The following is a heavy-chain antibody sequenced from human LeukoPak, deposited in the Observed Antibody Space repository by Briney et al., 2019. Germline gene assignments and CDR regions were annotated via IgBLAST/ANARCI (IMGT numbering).Heavy chain of an antibody. D-gene: IGHD3-22*01. V-gene: IGHV3-23*01. Sequence: GGSLRLSCAASGFTFSSYAMSWVRQAPGKGLEWVLAISGSGGSTYYADSVKGRFTISRDNSKNTLYLQMNSLRAEDTAVYYCARALNYYDSSGYPAEDYWGQGTLVTVSS. CDR3: ARALNYYDSSGYPAEDY. CDR2: ISGSGGST. J-gene: IGHJ4*02. CDR1: GFTFSSYA.